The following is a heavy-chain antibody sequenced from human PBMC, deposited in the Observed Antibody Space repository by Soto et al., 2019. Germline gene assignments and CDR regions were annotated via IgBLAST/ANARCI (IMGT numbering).Heavy chain of an antibody. CDR2: ITPYNGNA. CDR3: ARARMYSGAHHDY. Sequence: QVQLEQSGSEVKKSGSSVKVSCKASGYSFSNFGINWVRQAPGQGLEWLGWITPYNGNANYAQKHQDRLTITTDTSTNTAYLQLRSLRSDDTAVYFCARARMYSGAHHDYWGQGTLVTVSS. J-gene: IGHJ4*02. V-gene: IGHV1-18*04. D-gene: IGHD1-26*01. CDR1: GYSFSNFG.